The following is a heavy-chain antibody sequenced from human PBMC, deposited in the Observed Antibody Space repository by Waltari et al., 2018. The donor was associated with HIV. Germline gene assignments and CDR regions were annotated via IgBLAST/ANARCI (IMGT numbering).Heavy chain of an antibody. J-gene: IGHJ6*02. CDR2: INPNSGGT. CDR1: GYTFTGYY. CDR3: ARVTTVTGDSYFYYGMDV. D-gene: IGHD4-17*01. Sequence: QVQLVQSGAEGRKPGASVKVSCKASGYTFTGYYLHWLRQAPGQGLEWMGRINPNSGGTNYAQKFQARVTMTRDTSIGAAYMELSSLRPNDTAVYYCARVTTVTGDSYFYYGMDVWGQGTTVTVSS. V-gene: IGHV1-2*06.